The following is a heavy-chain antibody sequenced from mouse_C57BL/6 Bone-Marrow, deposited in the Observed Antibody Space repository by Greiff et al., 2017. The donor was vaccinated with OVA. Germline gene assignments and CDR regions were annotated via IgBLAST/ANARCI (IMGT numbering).Heavy chain of an antibody. CDR3: ARERGYYYGSTLYFDV. V-gene: IGHV3-6*01. D-gene: IGHD1-1*01. Sequence: EVQRVESGPGLVKPSQSLSLTCSVTGYSITSGYYWTWIRQFPGNKLEWMGYISYDGSNNYNPSLKNRISITRDTSKNQFFLKLNSVTTEDTATYYCARERGYYYGSTLYFDVWGTGTTVTVSS. CDR1: GYSITSGYY. CDR2: ISYDGSN. J-gene: IGHJ1*03.